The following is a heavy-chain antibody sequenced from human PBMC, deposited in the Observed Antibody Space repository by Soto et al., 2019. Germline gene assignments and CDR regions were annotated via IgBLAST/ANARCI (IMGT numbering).Heavy chain of an antibody. V-gene: IGHV3-30*18. CDR3: AKSNVLRFLEWLFPWFDP. J-gene: IGHJ5*02. CDR2: ISYDGSNK. D-gene: IGHD3-3*01. Sequence: LRLSCAASGFTFSSYGMHWVRQAPGKGLEWVAVISYDGSNKYYADSVKGRFTISRDNSKNTLYLQMNSLRAEDTAVYYCAKSNVLRFLEWLFPWFDPWGQGTLVTVSS. CDR1: GFTFSSYG.